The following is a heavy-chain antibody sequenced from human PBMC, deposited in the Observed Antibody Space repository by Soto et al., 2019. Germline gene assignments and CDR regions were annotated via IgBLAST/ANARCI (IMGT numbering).Heavy chain of an antibody. D-gene: IGHD3-3*01. J-gene: IGHJ4*02. CDR1: GFSLTTSGVG. CDR3: AHRVLRAVFGLVTTTAIYFDF. Sequence: QITLNESGPTVVKPTETLTLTCTFSGFSLTTSGVGVGWVRQSPGKAPEWLAFIYWDDDKRYSTSLKSRLTITKDTSKNRVVLTMANVDPADTATSYCAHRVLRAVFGLVTTTAIYFDFWGQGTPVVVSS. V-gene: IGHV2-5*02. CDR2: IYWDDDK.